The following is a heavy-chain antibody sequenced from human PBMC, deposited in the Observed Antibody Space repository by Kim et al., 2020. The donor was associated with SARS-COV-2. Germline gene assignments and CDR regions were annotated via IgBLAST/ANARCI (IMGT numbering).Heavy chain of an antibody. D-gene: IGHD3-22*01. V-gene: IGHV3-30*04. CDR3: ARGDYYDMAYYFYY. CDR1: GFTFSSYA. Sequence: GGSLRLSCAASGFTFSSYAMHWVRQAPGKGLEWVAVISYDGSNKYYADSVKGRFTISRDNSKNTLYLQMNSLRAEDTAVYYCARGDYYDMAYYFYYWGQG. CDR2: ISYDGSNK. J-gene: IGHJ4*02.